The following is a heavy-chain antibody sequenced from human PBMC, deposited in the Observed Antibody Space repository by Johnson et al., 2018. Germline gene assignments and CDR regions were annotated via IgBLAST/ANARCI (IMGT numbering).Heavy chain of an antibody. CDR3: SKGYSRPWAAEYFQP. Sequence: VQLVQSGGGLVQPGRSLRLSCTASGFTLGDYAMTWFRQAPGKGLEWVGFIRRIAYGGTTEYAASVKGRFTIPRDDSKSIAYLQMNSLENEDTAVYYLSKGYSRPWAAEYFQPWGQGTLVTVSS. CDR2: IRRIAYGGTT. D-gene: IGHD6-13*01. V-gene: IGHV3-49*03. CDR1: GFTLGDYA. J-gene: IGHJ1*01.